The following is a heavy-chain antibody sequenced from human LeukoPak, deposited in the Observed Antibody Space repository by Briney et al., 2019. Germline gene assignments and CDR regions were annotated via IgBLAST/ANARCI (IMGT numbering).Heavy chain of an antibody. V-gene: IGHV3-21*01. D-gene: IGHD5-12*01. Sequence: GGSLRLSCAASGFTFSSYSMTWVRQAPGKGLEWVSSISSSSSYIYYADSVKGRFTISRDNSKNTVYLQMNSLRAEDTAVYYCVRDPYEAYWGQGTLVTVSS. CDR2: ISSSSSYI. J-gene: IGHJ4*02. CDR3: VRDPYEAY. CDR1: GFTFSSYS.